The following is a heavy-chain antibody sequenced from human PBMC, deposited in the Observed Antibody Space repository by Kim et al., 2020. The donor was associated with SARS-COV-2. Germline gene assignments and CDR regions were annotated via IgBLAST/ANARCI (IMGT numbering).Heavy chain of an antibody. CDR1: GGSISSSSYY. Sequence: SETLSLTCTVSGGSISSSSYYWGWIRQPPGKGLEWIGSIYYSGSTYYNPSLKSRVTISVDTSKNQFSLKLSSVTAADTAVYYCARRGLITGTTGVPWFDPWGQGTLVTVSS. D-gene: IGHD1-20*01. V-gene: IGHV4-39*01. J-gene: IGHJ5*02. CDR2: IYYSGST. CDR3: ARRGLITGTTGVPWFDP.